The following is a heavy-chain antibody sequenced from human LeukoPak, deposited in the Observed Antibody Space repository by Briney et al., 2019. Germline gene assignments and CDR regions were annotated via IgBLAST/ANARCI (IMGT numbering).Heavy chain of an antibody. CDR3: ATGGSYAPDAFDI. V-gene: IGHV1-69-2*01. Sequence: GVTVKISCKASGYTFTDYYMHWVQQAPGKGLEWMGRVDPEDGETIYAEKFQGRVTITADTSTDTAYMELSSLRSEDTAVYYCATGGSYAPDAFDIWGQGTMVTVSS. CDR1: GYTFTDYY. D-gene: IGHD1-26*01. J-gene: IGHJ3*02. CDR2: VDPEDGET.